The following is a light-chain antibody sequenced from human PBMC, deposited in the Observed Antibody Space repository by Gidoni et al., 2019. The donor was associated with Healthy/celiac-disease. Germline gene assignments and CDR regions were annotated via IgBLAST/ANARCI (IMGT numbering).Light chain of an antibody. CDR3: SSYTTRSTLVV. CDR1: SSDVGGYNY. CDR2: EVS. V-gene: IGLV2-14*01. Sequence: QSALTQPASVSGSPGQSITISCTGTSSDVGGYNYVSWYQQPPGKAPKLMIYEVSNRPSGVSNRFSGSKSGNTASLTISGLHTEDEADYYCSSYTTRSTLVVFGGGTKLTVL. J-gene: IGLJ2*01.